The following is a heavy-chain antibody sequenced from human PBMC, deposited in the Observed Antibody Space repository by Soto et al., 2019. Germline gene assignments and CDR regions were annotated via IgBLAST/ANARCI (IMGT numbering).Heavy chain of an antibody. J-gene: IGHJ5*02. D-gene: IGHD1-26*01. CDR3: TRDQGGSYDSWFDP. Sequence: EVQVMESWGGLVQPGGSLRLSCTFTFSMYSMTWVRQAPGKGLEWVASISSGGTYIKYADSVKGRFTISRDNAKNSVSLQMNSLRVDDTAVYFCTRDQGGSYDSWFDPWGQGTLVTVSS. V-gene: IGHV3-21*01. CDR1: TFSMYS. CDR2: ISSGGTYI.